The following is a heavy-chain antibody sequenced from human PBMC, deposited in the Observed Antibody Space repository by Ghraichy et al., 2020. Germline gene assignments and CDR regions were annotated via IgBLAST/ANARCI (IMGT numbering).Heavy chain of an antibody. CDR2: ISNARGNI. CDR3: AKDRDGLDV. Sequence: LNISCAASGFTFSNYGMHWVRQAPGKGLEWIAVISNARGNIFYADSVKGRFTVSRDNSESMLYLQMNSLRVEDTALYYCAKDRDGLDVWGQGTSVTVSS. CDR1: GFTFSNYG. J-gene: IGHJ6*02. V-gene: IGHV3-30*18.